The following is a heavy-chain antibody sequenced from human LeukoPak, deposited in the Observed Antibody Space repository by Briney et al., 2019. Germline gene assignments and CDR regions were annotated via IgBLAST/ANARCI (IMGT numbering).Heavy chain of an antibody. J-gene: IGHJ4*02. CDR3: ATWASSGYFPADFDY. D-gene: IGHD3-22*01. CDR2: FDPEDGET. Sequence: ASVKVSCKVSGYTLTELSMHWVRQAPGKGLEWMGGFDPEDGETIYAQKFQGRVTMTEDTSTETAYMELSSLRSEDTAVYYCATWASSGYFPADFDYWGQGTLVTVSS. CDR1: GYTLTELS. V-gene: IGHV1-24*01.